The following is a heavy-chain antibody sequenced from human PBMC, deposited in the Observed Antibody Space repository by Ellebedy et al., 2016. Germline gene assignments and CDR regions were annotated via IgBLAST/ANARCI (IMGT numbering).Heavy chain of an antibody. CDR1: GGSFSGYY. V-gene: IGHV4-34*01. D-gene: IGHD3-10*01. CDR3: AGGEYGSGSRYFDY. CDR2: INHSGST. Sequence: SETLSLTCAVYGGSFSGYYWSWIRQPPGKGLEWIGEINHSGSTNYNPSLKSRVTISVDTSKNQFSLKLSSVTAADTAVYYCAGGEYGSGSRYFDYWGQGTLVTVSS. J-gene: IGHJ4*02.